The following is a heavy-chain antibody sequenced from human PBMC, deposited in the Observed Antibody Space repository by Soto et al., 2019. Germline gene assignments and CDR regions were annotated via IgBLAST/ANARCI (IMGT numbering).Heavy chain of an antibody. CDR2: IKSKTDGGTT. D-gene: IGHD5-12*01. Sequence: GGSLRLSCAASGFTFSNAWMSWVRQAPGKGLEWVGRIKSKTDGGTTDYAAPVKGRFTISRDDSKNTLYLQMNSLKTEDTAVYYCTTEVGYSGYVRNEYWGQGTLVTVLL. V-gene: IGHV3-15*01. CDR3: TTEVGYSGYVRNEY. CDR1: GFTFSNAW. J-gene: IGHJ4*02.